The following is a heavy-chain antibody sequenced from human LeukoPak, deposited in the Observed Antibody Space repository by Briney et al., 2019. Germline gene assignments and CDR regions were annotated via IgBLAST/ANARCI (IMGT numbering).Heavy chain of an antibody. CDR3: ARPMATIGEWGAFDI. V-gene: IGHV4-39*01. CDR2: IYYSGST. J-gene: IGHJ3*02. Sequence: SETLSLTCTVSGGSISSSSYYWGWIRQPPGKGLEWIGSIYYSGSTYYNPSLKSRVTISVDTSKNQFSLKLSSVTAADTAVYYCARPMATIGEWGAFDIWGQGTMVTVSS. D-gene: IGHD5-24*01. CDR1: GGSISSSSYY.